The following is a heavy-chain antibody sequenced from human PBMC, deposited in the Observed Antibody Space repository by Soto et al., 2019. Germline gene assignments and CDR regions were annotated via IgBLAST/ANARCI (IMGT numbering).Heavy chain of an antibody. Sequence: QVQLQESGPGLVKPSQTLSLTCTVSGGSISSGGYYWSWIRQHPGKGLEWIGYIYYTGSTYYNPSFKSRVTISVDTSKNQFSLQLSSVTAADSAVYYCARESRDFYYYYLDVWGKGTTVTVSS. V-gene: IGHV4-31*03. CDR1: GGSISSGGYY. J-gene: IGHJ6*03. CDR2: IYYTGST. CDR3: ARESRDFYYYYLDV.